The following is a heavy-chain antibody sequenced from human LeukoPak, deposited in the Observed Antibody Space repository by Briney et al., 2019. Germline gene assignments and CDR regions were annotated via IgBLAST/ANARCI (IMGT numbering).Heavy chain of an antibody. Sequence: ASVKVSCKASGYTFTGYYMHWVRQAPGQGLEWMGWINPNSGGTNYAQKFQGRVNMTRDTSISTAYMELSRLRSDDTAVYYCARVRTGTTGTTVNYFDYWGQGTLVTVSS. CDR1: GYTFTGYY. CDR2: INPNSGGT. V-gene: IGHV1-2*02. CDR3: ARVRTGTTGTTVNYFDY. D-gene: IGHD1-1*01. J-gene: IGHJ4*02.